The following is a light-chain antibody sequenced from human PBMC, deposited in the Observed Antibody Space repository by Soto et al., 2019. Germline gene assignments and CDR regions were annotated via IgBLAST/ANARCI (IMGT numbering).Light chain of an antibody. CDR3: MQALRTQWT. CDR2: LGS. CDR1: QSLLHNNGYNY. V-gene: IGKV2-28*01. J-gene: IGKJ1*01. Sequence: DIVMTQSPLSLPVTPGEPASISCRSSQSLLHNNGYNYLDWYLQKPGQSPQLLIYLGSNRASGDPGRFSGSGSGTDFTLKISRVEAEDVGVYYCMQALRTQWTFGQGTKVEIK.